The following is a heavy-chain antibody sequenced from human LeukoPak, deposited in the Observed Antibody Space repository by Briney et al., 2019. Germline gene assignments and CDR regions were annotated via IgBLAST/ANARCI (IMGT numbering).Heavy chain of an antibody. Sequence: GGSLRLSCAATGFIVSGDFMSWVRQAPGKGLEWVSVIYSDGSTYYADSVKGRFTISRDNSKNTLDLQMTGLRAEDTAVYYCARERGRGRDSPWFDYWGQGTLVTVSS. CDR3: ARERGRGRDSPWFDY. V-gene: IGHV3-53*01. CDR1: GFIVSGDF. CDR2: IYSDGST. J-gene: IGHJ4*02. D-gene: IGHD1-26*01.